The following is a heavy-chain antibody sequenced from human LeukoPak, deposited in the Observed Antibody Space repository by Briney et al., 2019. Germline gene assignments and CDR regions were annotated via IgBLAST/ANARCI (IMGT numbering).Heavy chain of an antibody. CDR1: GGSYSGYY. CDR2: INHSGST. CDR3: ARRLIVPAAKGYYDY. D-gene: IGHD2-2*01. Sequence: SETLSLTCAVYGGSYSGYYWSWIRQPPGKGLEWIGEINHSGSTNYNPSLKSRVTISVDTSKNQFSLKLSSVTAADTAVYYCARRLIVPAAKGYYDYWGQGTLVTVSS. V-gene: IGHV4-34*01. J-gene: IGHJ4*02.